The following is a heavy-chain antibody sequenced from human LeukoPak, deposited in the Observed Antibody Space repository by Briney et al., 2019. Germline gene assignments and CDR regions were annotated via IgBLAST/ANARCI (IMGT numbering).Heavy chain of an antibody. CDR1: GGTFSSYA. D-gene: IGHD3-22*01. CDR3: ARTPQTQYDSSGYYPRGVDY. J-gene: IGHJ4*02. CDR2: IIPTLGIA. Sequence: GASVKVSCKASGGTFSSYAISWVRQAPGQGLEWMGRIIPTLGIANYAQKFQGRVTITADKSTSTAYMELSSLRSEDTAVYYCARTPQTQYDSSGYYPRGVDYWGQGTLVTVSS. V-gene: IGHV1-69*04.